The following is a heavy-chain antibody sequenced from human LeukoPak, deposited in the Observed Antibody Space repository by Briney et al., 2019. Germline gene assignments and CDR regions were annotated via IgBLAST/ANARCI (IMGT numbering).Heavy chain of an antibody. V-gene: IGHV3-21*01. J-gene: IGHJ5*02. D-gene: IGHD3-10*01. CDR2: ISSSSSYI. CDR3: ARGSGVRGVRALGS. Sequence: GGSLRLSCAASGFTFSSYSMNWVRQAPGKGLEWVSSISSSSSYIYYADSVKGRFTISRDNAKNSLYLQMNSLRAEDTAVYYCARGSGVRGVRALGSWGQGTLVPVSS. CDR1: GFTFSSYS.